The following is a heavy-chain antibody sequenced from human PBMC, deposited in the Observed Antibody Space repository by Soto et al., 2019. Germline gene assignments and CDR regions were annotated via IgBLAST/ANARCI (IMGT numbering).Heavy chain of an antibody. Sequence: GGSLRLSCAASGFSFGGYNMNWVRQAPGKGLEWVSSISGDSNYIYYADSVQGRFTISRDNAKNSVYLQMNSLRAEDTAVYYCARVVYFDRSAYGLWGQGTMVTVSS. CDR3: ARVVYFDRSAYGL. D-gene: IGHD3-22*01. V-gene: IGHV3-21*04. CDR2: ISGDSNYI. J-gene: IGHJ3*01. CDR1: GFSFGGYN.